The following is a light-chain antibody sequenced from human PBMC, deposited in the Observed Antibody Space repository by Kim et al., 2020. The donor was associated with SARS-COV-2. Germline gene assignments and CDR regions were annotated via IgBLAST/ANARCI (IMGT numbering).Light chain of an antibody. CDR3: QKYNDAPLT. Sequence: AIRMTQSPSSFSASTGDRVTITCRASQGISSYLAWYQQKPGKAPKLLIYAASILQSGVPSRFSGSGSGTDFTLTISNLQPEDFATYYCQKYNDAPLTYGGGTKVDIK. V-gene: IGKV1-8*01. CDR2: AAS. J-gene: IGKJ4*01. CDR1: QGISSY.